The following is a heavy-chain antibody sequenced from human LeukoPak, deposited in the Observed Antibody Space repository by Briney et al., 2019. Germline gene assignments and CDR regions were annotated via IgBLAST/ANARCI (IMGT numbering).Heavy chain of an antibody. Sequence: GGSLRLSCAASGFTFSSYGMHWVRQAPGKGLEWVAVISYDGSNKYYADSVEGRFTISRDNSKNTLYLQMNRLRAEDTAVYYCAKGMDYYGSGSYWSFDYWGQGTLVTVSS. J-gene: IGHJ4*02. CDR3: AKGMDYYGSGSYWSFDY. CDR1: GFTFSSYG. CDR2: ISYDGSNK. V-gene: IGHV3-30*18. D-gene: IGHD3-10*01.